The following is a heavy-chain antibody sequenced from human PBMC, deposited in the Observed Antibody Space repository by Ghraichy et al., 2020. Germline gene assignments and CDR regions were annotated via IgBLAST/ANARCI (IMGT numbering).Heavy chain of an antibody. CDR1: GFTFDDYT. V-gene: IGHV3-43*01. J-gene: IGHJ6*02. CDR2: ISWDGGST. CDR3: AKDYQLERATWNYGMDV. D-gene: IGHD1-1*01. Sequence: GGSLRLSCAASGFTFDDYTMHWVRQAPGKGLEWVSLISWDGGSTYYADSVKGRFTISRDNSKNSLYLQMNSLRTEDTALYYCAKDYQLERATWNYGMDVWGQGTTVTVSS.